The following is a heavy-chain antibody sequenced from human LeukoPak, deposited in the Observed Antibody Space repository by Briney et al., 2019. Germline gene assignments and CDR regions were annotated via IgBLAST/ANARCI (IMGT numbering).Heavy chain of an antibody. Sequence: GGSLRLSCAVSGITLSNYGMSWVRQAPGKGLEWVAGISDSGGRTNYADSVKGRLTISRDNPKNTLYLQMNSLRAEDTAVYYCAKEQLVRRSSDFDYWGQGTLVTVSS. CDR2: ISDSGGRT. D-gene: IGHD6-6*01. V-gene: IGHV3-23*01. J-gene: IGHJ4*02. CDR1: GITLSNYG. CDR3: AKEQLVRRSSDFDY.